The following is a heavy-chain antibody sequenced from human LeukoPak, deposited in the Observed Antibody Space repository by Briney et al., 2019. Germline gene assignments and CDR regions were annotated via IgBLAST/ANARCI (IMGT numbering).Heavy chain of an antibody. D-gene: IGHD2-21*02. Sequence: SETLSLTRTVSGGSISSYYWSWIRQPPGKGLEWIGYIYYSGSTNYNPYLKSRVTISVDTSKNQFSLKLSSVTAADTAVYYCAGGDQVLYYGMDVWGQGTTVTVSS. CDR3: AGGDQVLYYGMDV. CDR2: IYYSGST. J-gene: IGHJ6*02. CDR1: GGSISSYY. V-gene: IGHV4-59*01.